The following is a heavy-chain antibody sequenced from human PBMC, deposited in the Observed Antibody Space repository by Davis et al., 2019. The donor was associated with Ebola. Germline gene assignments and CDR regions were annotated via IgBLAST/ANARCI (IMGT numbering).Heavy chain of an antibody. CDR1: GGSFSGYY. D-gene: IGHD6-6*01. CDR2: INHSGST. CDR3: ARLAARKPFYYYYGMDV. V-gene: IGHV4-34*01. Sequence: SETLSLTCAVYGGSFSGYYWSWIRQPPGKGLEWIGEINHSGSTNYNPSLKSRVTISVDTSKNQFSLKLNSVTAADTAVYYCARLAARKPFYYYYGMDVWGQGTTVTVSS. J-gene: IGHJ6*02.